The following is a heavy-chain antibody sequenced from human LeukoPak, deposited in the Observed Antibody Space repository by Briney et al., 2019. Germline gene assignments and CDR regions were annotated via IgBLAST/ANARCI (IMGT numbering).Heavy chain of an antibody. CDR1: GFTFSVYY. J-gene: IGHJ5*02. D-gene: IGHD6-13*01. Sequence: PGGSLRLSCAASGFTFSVYYMSWIRQAPGKGLEWVSYISSSGSTIYYADSVKGRFTISRDNTKNSLYLQMNSLRAEDTAVYYCARDRSSSSWYRRFDPWGQGTLVTVSS. CDR3: ARDRSSSSWYRRFDP. V-gene: IGHV3-11*01. CDR2: ISSSGSTI.